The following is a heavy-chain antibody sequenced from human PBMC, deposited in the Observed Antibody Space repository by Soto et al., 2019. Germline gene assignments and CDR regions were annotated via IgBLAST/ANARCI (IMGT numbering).Heavy chain of an antibody. Sequence: PSETLSLTCAVYGGSFSCYYWSWIRQPPGKGLEWIGEINHSGSTNYNPSLKSRVTISVDTSKNQFSLKLSSVTAADTAVYYCARGXGVVPAAIFLSYYGMDVWGQGTTVTVSS. CDR3: ARGXGVVPAAIFLSYYGMDV. J-gene: IGHJ6*02. CDR2: INHSGST. CDR1: GGSFSCYY. D-gene: IGHD2-2*01. V-gene: IGHV4-34*01.